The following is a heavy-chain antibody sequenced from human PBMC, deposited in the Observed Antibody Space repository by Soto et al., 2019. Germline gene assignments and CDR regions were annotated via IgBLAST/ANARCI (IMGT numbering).Heavy chain of an antibody. V-gene: IGHV4-34*01. Sequence: QVQLQQWGAGLLKPSETLSLSCAVYGGSFSGYSWSWIRQPPGKGLEWIGEINHSGSTNYNPSLKSVFTISVDTSKNQFSLKLSSVTAADRAVYYCARGYDDGLGVWGQGTTVTVSS. CDR1: GGSFSGYS. J-gene: IGHJ6*02. CDR2: INHSGST. CDR3: ARGYDDGLGV.